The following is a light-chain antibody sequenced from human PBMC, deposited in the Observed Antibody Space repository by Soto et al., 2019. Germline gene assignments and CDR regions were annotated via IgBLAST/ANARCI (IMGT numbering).Light chain of an antibody. CDR3: QQYASSPWT. CDR1: QSVSRGH. Sequence: IGLTQSPGTLSLSPGERATLSCRASQSVSRGHLAWFQQKPGQAPRLLIYGASNRATGIPDRVSGSGSGTDFTLTINRLEPEDFAVYYCQQYASSPWTFGRGTKVDIK. V-gene: IGKV3-20*01. CDR2: GAS. J-gene: IGKJ1*01.